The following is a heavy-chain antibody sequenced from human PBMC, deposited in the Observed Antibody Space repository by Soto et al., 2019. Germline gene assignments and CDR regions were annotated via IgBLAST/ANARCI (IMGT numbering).Heavy chain of an antibody. V-gene: IGHV3-23*01. CDR2: ISASGVNT. Sequence: EVQLLESGGGLVQPGGSLRLSCAASGFTFSSYTMSWVRQAPGKGLEWVSSISASGVNTHYADSVKGRFTISRANSKNTVYLYMNSLRAEDTAVYYCAKYCSGGSGYGDYWGQGTLVTVSS. J-gene: IGHJ4*02. D-gene: IGHD2-15*01. CDR3: AKYCSGGSGYGDY. CDR1: GFTFSSYT.